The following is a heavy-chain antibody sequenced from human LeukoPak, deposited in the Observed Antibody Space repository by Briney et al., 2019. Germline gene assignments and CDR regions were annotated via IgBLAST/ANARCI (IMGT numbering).Heavy chain of an antibody. CDR2: ITPIFGIP. CDR3: ARDGVWIQPAPIIGMDV. D-gene: IGHD5-18*01. CDR1: VRTLRSYA. Sequence: GPTVTLTSHTSVRTLRSYAFSWMRQPTGHRIDCIGRITPIFGIPNYAQKFQGRVTITADKSTSTAYMELSSLRSEDTAVYYCARDGVWIQPAPIIGMDVWGQGTTVTVSS. J-gene: IGHJ6*02. V-gene: IGHV1-69*04.